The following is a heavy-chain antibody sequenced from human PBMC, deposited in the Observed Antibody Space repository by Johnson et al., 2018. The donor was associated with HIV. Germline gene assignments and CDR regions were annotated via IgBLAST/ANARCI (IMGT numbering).Heavy chain of an antibody. CDR2: IRYDGSNK. V-gene: IGHV3-30*02. Sequence: QMLLVESGGGVVQPGGSLKLSCAASEFTFSSYDMHWVRQAPGKGLEWVTFIRYDGSNKYYADFGKGRFTISRDNSKNTLYLQMNSLRAEDAAKYYCAKAQVLADYCFNVWGQGTVVTVYS. CDR1: EFTFSSYD. J-gene: IGHJ3*01. CDR3: AKAQVLADYCFNV. D-gene: IGHD2-8*02.